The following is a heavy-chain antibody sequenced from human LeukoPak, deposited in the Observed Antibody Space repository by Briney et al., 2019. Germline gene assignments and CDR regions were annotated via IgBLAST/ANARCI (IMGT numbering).Heavy chain of an antibody. V-gene: IGHV3-21*01. CDR3: ASLSITMIVVVITEDDAFDI. J-gene: IGHJ3*02. D-gene: IGHD3-22*01. CDR2: ISSSSSYI. CDR1: GFTFSSYS. Sequence: GGSLRLSCAASGFTFSSYSMNWVRQAPGKGLEWVSSISSSSSYIYYADSVKGRFTISRDNAKNSLYLQMNSLRAEDTAVYYCASLSITMIVVVITEDDAFDIWGQGTMVTVSS.